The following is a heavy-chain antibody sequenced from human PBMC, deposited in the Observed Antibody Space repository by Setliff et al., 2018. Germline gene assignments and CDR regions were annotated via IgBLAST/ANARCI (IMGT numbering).Heavy chain of an antibody. D-gene: IGHD2-2*01. CDR3: ARDLGYCSTTSCHGDWSDP. Sequence: ASVKVSCKASGYTFTDYYIHWVRQAPGQGLEWMGWINPNSGGTNPAQDFTGRFVFSLDTSVSTAYLQISSLKAEDTAVYYCARDLGYCSTTSCHGDWSDPWGQGTLVTVSS. CDR2: INPNSGGT. CDR1: GYTFTDYY. V-gene: IGHV7-4-1*02. J-gene: IGHJ5*02.